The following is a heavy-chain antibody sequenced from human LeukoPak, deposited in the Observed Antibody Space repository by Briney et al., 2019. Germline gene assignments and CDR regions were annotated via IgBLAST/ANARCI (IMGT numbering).Heavy chain of an antibody. D-gene: IGHD2-21*01. V-gene: IGHV3-23*01. J-gene: IGHJ3*02. CDR1: GFTFSNYA. CDR2: ISGSDGST. CDR3: AGDRAYPNDVFNI. Sequence: GGSLRLSCAASGFTFSNYAMSWVRQAPGKGLEWVSAISGSDGSTWYADSVEGRFTISRDNSKNTLYLHMNSLRDEDTALYYCAGDRAYPNDVFNIWGQGTMITVS.